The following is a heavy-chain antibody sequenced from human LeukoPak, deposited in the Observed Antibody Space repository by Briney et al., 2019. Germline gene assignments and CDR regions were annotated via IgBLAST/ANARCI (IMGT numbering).Heavy chain of an antibody. CDR3: ARVPVGAKDAFDI. D-gene: IGHD1-26*01. CDR2: ISGSGDST. V-gene: IGHV3-23*01. Sequence: PGETLRLSCAASGFTFSNYAMTWVRQAPGKGLEWVSTISGSGDSTYYADSVKGRFTISKDNSKNTLYLQMNSLRAEDTAVYYCARVPVGAKDAFDIWGQGTMVTVSS. CDR1: GFTFSNYA. J-gene: IGHJ3*02.